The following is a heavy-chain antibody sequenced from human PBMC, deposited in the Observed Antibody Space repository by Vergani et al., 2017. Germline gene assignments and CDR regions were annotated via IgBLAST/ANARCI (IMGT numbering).Heavy chain of an antibody. CDR3: ARHAYGRKGXFDY. D-gene: IGHD3-10*01. CDR2: IDPTDSYT. V-gene: IGHV5-10-1*03. CDR1: GYSFTTHW. Sequence: EMQLVQSGAEVKKPGESLRISCKDSGYSFTTHWITWVRQVPGKGLEWMGRIDPTDSYTNYSPSFQGRVTISVDKSISTAYLQWRSLKASDTAIYFCARHAYGRKGXFDYWGQGTLVIVSS. J-gene: IGHJ4*02.